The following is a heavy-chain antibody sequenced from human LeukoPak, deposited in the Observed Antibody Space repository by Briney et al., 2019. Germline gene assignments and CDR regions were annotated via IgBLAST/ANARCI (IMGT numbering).Heavy chain of an antibody. V-gene: IGHV1-46*01. Sequence: GASVKVSCKASGYTFTSYYMHWVRQAPGQGLEWMGIINPSGGSTSYAQKFQGRVTMTRDTSTSTVYMELSSLRSEDTAVYYCARDQLAYCGGDCHNNWFDPWGQGTLVTVPS. CDR1: GYTFTSYY. CDR3: ARDQLAYCGGDCHNNWFDP. D-gene: IGHD2-21*02. J-gene: IGHJ5*02. CDR2: INPSGGST.